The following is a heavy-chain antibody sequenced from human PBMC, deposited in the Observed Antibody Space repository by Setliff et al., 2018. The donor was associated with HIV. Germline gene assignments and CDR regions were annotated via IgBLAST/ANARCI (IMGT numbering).Heavy chain of an antibody. Sequence: PGGSLRLSCAASGFTFSDHYMDWVRQAPGKGLEWVGRTRNKANSYTTEYAASVKGRFTISRDDSKNSLYLQMNSLKTEDTAVYYCARGKVSSSSGRVFDYWGQGTLVTVSS. CDR3: ARGKVSSSSGRVFDY. J-gene: IGHJ4*02. CDR1: GFTFSDHY. D-gene: IGHD6-6*01. CDR2: TRNKANSYTT. V-gene: IGHV3-72*01.